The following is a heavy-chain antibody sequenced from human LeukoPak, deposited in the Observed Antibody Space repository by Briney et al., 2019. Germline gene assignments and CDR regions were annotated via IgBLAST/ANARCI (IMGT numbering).Heavy chain of an antibody. V-gene: IGHV4-34*01. Sequence: SETLSLTCAVYGGSSSGYYWSWIRQPPGKGLEWIGEINHSGSTNYNPSLKSRVTISVDTSKNQFSLKLSSVTAADTAVYYCARGQGIYYYGSGSYQPFDYWGQGTLVTVSS. CDR1: GGSSSGYY. D-gene: IGHD3-10*01. CDR3: ARGQGIYYYGSGSYQPFDY. J-gene: IGHJ4*02. CDR2: INHSGST.